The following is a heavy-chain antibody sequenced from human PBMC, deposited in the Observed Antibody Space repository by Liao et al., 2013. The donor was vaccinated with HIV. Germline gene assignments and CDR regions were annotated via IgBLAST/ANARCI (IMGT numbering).Heavy chain of an antibody. CDR2: MYYTSVSA. Sequence: QVQLQESGPGLVKASETLSLTCSVSGGSMNSYYWSWIRQPPGKGLQWIAYMYYTSVSANTNPSLKSRVTMSIDTSENQFSLRLRSVTAADTAVYFCARDGGMTTARVDAFDIWGQGTMVTVSS. V-gene: IGHV4-59*01. J-gene: IGHJ3*02. CDR3: ARDGGMTTARVDAFDI. D-gene: IGHD4-11*01. CDR1: GGSMNSYY.